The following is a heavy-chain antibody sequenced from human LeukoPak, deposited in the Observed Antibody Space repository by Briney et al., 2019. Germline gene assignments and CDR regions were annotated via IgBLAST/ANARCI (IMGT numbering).Heavy chain of an antibody. J-gene: IGHJ4*02. CDR3: ARDNSRLKDY. V-gene: IGHV3-48*03. D-gene: IGHD6-19*01. CDR1: GFTFSDFD. CDR2: IGSGGSTI. Sequence: GGSLRLSGAASGFTFSDFDMNWVRQAPGKGLEWISYIGSGGSTIYYADSVRGRFTISRDNANNSLYLQVNSLRAEDTAVYYCARDNSRLKDYWGQGTLVTVSS.